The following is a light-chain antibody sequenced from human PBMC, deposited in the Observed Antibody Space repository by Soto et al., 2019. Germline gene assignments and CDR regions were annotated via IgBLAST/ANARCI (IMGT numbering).Light chain of an antibody. Sequence: EIVLTQSPATLSWSPGATATLSCRARQTVGSSLTWYQHKPAQAPRLLLYNTTKRANDIPARFSGSGSGTDFTLTISSLEPDDFAVYYCQQRCSRPPPTFGGGTQVAMK. CDR3: QQRCSRPPPT. CDR2: NTT. CDR1: QTVGSS. V-gene: IGKV3-11*01. J-gene: IGKJ4*01.